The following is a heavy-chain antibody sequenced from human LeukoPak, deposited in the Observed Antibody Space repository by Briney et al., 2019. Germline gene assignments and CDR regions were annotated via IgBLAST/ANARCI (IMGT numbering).Heavy chain of an antibody. CDR2: VVSDTTDIRISESSK. CDR3: AVGGSYIDV. CDR1: GFTFSDYY. Sequence: GGSLRLSCAASGFTFSDYYMSWIRQAPGKGLEWVSYVVSDTTDIRISESSKYYADSVKGRFTISRDNAKNPLYLQMNGLRAEVTAVYDCAVGGSYIDVWGKETTLTVSS. J-gene: IGHJ6*03. V-gene: IGHV3-11*01.